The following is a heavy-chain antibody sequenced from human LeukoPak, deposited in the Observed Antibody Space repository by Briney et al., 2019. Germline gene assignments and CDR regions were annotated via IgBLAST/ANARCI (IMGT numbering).Heavy chain of an antibody. Sequence: PSQTLSLTCTVSGGSISSGDYYWSWIRQPPGKGLEWIGYIYYSGSTYYSPSLKSRVTISVDTSKNQFSLRLSSVTAADTAVYYCAREPILEWLLYGFAYWGQGTLVTVSS. CDR3: AREPILEWLLYGFAY. CDR1: GGSISSGDYY. J-gene: IGHJ4*02. D-gene: IGHD3-3*01. CDR2: IYYSGST. V-gene: IGHV4-30-4*01.